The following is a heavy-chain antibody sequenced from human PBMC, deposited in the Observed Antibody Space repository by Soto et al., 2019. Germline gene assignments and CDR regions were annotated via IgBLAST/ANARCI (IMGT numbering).Heavy chain of an antibody. CDR2: IDPSDSYT. Sequence: PXESLEISCKGSGYSFTSYWIRWVRQMPGKGLEWMGRIDPSDSYTNYSPSFQGHVTISADKSISTAYLQWSSLKASDTAMYYCARHGGSGWDNYFDYWGQGTLVTVSS. D-gene: IGHD6-19*01. CDR3: ARHGGSGWDNYFDY. CDR1: GYSFTSYW. V-gene: IGHV5-10-1*01. J-gene: IGHJ4*02.